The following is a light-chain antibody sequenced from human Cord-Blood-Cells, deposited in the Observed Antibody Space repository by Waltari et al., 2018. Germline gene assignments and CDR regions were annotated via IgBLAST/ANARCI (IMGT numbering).Light chain of an antibody. V-gene: IGKV3-11*01. CDR1: QSVSSY. CDR2: DAS. J-gene: IGKJ4*01. CDR3: QQRSNGPLT. Sequence: IVLTQSPATLSLSPGERATISCRASQSVSSYLAWYQQKPGQAPRPLIYDASNRATGIPARFSGSGSGTDFTLTISSLEPEDFAVYYCQQRSNGPLTFGGGTKVEIK.